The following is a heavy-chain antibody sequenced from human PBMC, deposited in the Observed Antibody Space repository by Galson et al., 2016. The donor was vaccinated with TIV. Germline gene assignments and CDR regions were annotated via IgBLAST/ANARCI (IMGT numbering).Heavy chain of an antibody. J-gene: IGHJ6*02. Sequence: LTCTVSGYSISSGYYWGWIRQPPGKGLEWIGNIYHTGSTYSNPSLRSRLTMSVDTSKNQFSLILSSVTAADTAVYYCARGCTSTTCHIYYYGMDVWGQGATVTVSS. D-gene: IGHD2-2*02. CDR2: IYHTGST. V-gene: IGHV4-38-2*02. CDR1: GYSISSGYY. CDR3: ARGCTSTTCHIYYYGMDV.